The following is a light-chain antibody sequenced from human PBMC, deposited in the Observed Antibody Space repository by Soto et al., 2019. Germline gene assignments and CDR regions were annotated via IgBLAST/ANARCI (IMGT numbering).Light chain of an antibody. J-gene: IGKJ4*01. CDR1: QDINIF. CDR3: QQSYSSPPLT. Sequence: DIQMTQSPSSVSAYVGEKITINCRASQDINIFLNWYQQKPGKAPKLLIYAASSLQSGVPSRFSGAGSGTDFTLTISSLQPEDVAIYFCQQSYSSPPLTFGGGTRVEIK. V-gene: IGKV1-39*01. CDR2: AAS.